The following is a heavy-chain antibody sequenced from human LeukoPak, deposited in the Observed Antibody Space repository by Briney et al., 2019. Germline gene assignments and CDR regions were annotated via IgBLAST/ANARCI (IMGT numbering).Heavy chain of an antibody. CDR2: IYYSGST. J-gene: IGHJ5*01. CDR1: GGSTSSDY. D-gene: IGHD6-19*01. Sequence: SETLSLTCAVSGGSTSSDYWSWIRQPPGKGLEWIGCIYYSGSTNYNPSLQSRLTISVDTSKNQFSLKMSSMTAADTAVCYCARQVVAGTLWFDSWGQGTLLTVSS. CDR3: ARQVVAGTLWFDS. V-gene: IGHV4-59*08.